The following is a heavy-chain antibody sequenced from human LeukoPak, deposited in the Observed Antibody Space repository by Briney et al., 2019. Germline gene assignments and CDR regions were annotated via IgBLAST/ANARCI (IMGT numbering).Heavy chain of an antibody. Sequence: PGGSLRLSCAASGFTVSSNYMNWVRQAPGKGLEWVSIIYSGGSTYYAASVKGRFTISRDNSKNTLYLQMNSLTAEDTAVYYCARWDSSGYHKYYFDYWGQGSLVTASS. V-gene: IGHV3-53*01. J-gene: IGHJ4*02. CDR2: IYSGGST. CDR1: GFTVSSNY. CDR3: ARWDSSGYHKYYFDY. D-gene: IGHD3-22*01.